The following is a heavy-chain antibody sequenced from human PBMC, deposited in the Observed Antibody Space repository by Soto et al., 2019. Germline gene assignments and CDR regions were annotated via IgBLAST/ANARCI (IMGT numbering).Heavy chain of an antibody. CDR3: ARLAYGSFDY. D-gene: IGHD3-10*01. Sequence: SETLSLTCTVSGGSISSGGYYWSWIRQHPGKGLEWIGYIYYSGSTYYNPSLKSRVTISVDTSKNQFSLKLSSVTAADTAVYYCARLAYGSFDYWGQGTLVTVSS. V-gene: IGHV4-31*03. CDR2: IYYSGST. CDR1: GGSISSGGYY. J-gene: IGHJ4*02.